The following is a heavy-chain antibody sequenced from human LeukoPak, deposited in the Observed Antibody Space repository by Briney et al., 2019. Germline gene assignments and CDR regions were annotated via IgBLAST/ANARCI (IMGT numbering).Heavy chain of an antibody. Sequence: GASVKVSCKASGYTFTSYGISWVRQAPGQGLEWMGWINPNSGGTNYAQKFQGRVTMTRDTSTSTAYMELNRLRSDDTAVYYCARDGNWNYHPLDPWGQGTLVTVSS. V-gene: IGHV1-2*02. D-gene: IGHD1-7*01. CDR1: GYTFTSYG. J-gene: IGHJ5*02. CDR2: INPNSGGT. CDR3: ARDGNWNYHPLDP.